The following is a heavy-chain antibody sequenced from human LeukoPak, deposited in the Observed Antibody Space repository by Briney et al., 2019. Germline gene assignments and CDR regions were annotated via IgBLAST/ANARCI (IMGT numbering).Heavy chain of an antibody. CDR2: ISGSGGST. CDR3: AKVGGSTSYYYYMDV. CDR1: GFTFSSYA. V-gene: IGHV3-23*01. J-gene: IGHJ6*03. D-gene: IGHD2-2*01. Sequence: PGGSLRLSCAASGFTFSSYAMSWVRQAPGKGLEWVSAISGSGGSTYYADSVKGRFTISRDNSKNTLYLQMNSLRAEDTAVYYCAKVGGSTSYYYYMDVWGKGTTVTVSS.